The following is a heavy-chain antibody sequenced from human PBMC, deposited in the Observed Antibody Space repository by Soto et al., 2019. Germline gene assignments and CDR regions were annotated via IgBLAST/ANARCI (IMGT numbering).Heavy chain of an antibody. D-gene: IGHD6-6*01. Sequence: GGSLRLSCAASGFTFSSYAMSWVRQAPGKGLEWVSAISGSGGSTYYADSVKGRFTISRDNSKNTLYLQMNSLRAEDTAVYYCAEDLRSIAARPLSDYWGQGTLVTVSS. CDR3: AEDLRSIAARPLSDY. CDR2: ISGSGGST. CDR1: GFTFSSYA. J-gene: IGHJ4*02. V-gene: IGHV3-23*01.